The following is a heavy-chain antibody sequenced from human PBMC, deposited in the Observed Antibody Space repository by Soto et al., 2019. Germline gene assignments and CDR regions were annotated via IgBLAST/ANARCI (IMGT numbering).Heavy chain of an antibody. CDR3: ASARYCSSTSCQMEDY. J-gene: IGHJ4*02. Sequence: SETLSLTCAVSGGSLSSGGYSWSWIRQPPGKGLEWIGYIYHSGSTYYNPSLKSRVTISVDRSKNQFSLKLSSVTAADTAVYYCASARYCSSTSCQMEDYWGQGTLVTVSS. V-gene: IGHV4-30-2*01. CDR2: IYHSGST. CDR1: GGSLSSGGYS. D-gene: IGHD2-2*01.